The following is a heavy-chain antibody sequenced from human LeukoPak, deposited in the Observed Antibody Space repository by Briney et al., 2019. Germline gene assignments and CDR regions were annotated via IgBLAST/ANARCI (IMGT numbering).Heavy chain of an antibody. CDR2: IRSDGSIK. J-gene: IGHJ4*02. V-gene: IGHV3-30*02. D-gene: IGHD2-2*01. CDR3: AKDVPAGYFDS. Sequence: GGSLRLSCTASGFTFSSYGMHWVRQAPGKGLEWVAFIRSDGSIKYYADSVKGRFTISRDNSKNTLYLQMNSLRAEDTALYYCAKDVPAGYFDSWGRGTLVTVSS. CDR1: GFTFSSYG.